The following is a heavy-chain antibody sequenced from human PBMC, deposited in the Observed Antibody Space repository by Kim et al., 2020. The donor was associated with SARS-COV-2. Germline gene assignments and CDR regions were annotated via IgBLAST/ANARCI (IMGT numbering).Heavy chain of an antibody. CDR2: ISWNSGSI. CDR3: AKDGVAGAPLGYNWFDP. J-gene: IGHJ5*02. Sequence: GGSLRLSCAASGFTFDDYAMHWVRQAPGKGLEWVSGISWNSGSIGYADSVKGRFTISRDNAKNSLYLQMNSLRAEDTALYYCAKDGVAGAPLGYNWFDPWGQGTLVTVSS. V-gene: IGHV3-9*01. D-gene: IGHD3-16*01. CDR1: GFTFDDYA.